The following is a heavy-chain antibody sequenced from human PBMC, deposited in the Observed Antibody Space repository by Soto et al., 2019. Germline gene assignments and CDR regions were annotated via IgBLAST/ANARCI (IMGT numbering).Heavy chain of an antibody. Sequence: SETLSLTCTVSGGSISGSNYYWSWIRQPPGKGLEWIGYIYYSGSTNYNPSLKSRVTISVDTSKNQFSLKLSSVTAADTAVYYCARADAAGTMEDLYYYGMDVWGQGTTVTVSS. D-gene: IGHD6-13*01. CDR3: ARADAAGTMEDLYYYGMDV. J-gene: IGHJ6*02. CDR2: IYYSGST. CDR1: GGSISGSNYY. V-gene: IGHV4-61*01.